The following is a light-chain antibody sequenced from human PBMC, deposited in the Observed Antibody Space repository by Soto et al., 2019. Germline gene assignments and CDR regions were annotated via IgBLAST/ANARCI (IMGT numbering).Light chain of an antibody. J-gene: IGLJ1*01. CDR3: CAFAATYTP. Sequence: QSALTQPRSVSGSPGQSSTIACTGTSXDVGGYNYVSWYQQHPGKAPKLMIYDVTKRPSGVPDRFSGSKSGNTASLTISGLQAEDEADYYCCAFAATYTPFGSGTKVTV. CDR1: SXDVGGYNY. V-gene: IGLV2-11*01. CDR2: DVT.